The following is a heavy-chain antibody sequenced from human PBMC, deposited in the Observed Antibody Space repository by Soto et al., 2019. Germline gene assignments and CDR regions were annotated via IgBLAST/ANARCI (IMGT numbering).Heavy chain of an antibody. CDR3: ARGRIVASIHDAFEI. V-gene: IGHV1-18*01. D-gene: IGHD5-12*01. CDR2: ISAYNGNR. Sequence: QGHLLQSGDEVKTPGASVRVSCRASGYPFTSYGISWVRQAPGQGLEWVAWISAYNGNRDTAQKFQGRVTMTLDTSTDTAHMELGDLTSADTGVYYCARGRIVASIHDAFEICGQGTKVTVSS. CDR1: GYPFTSYG. J-gene: IGHJ3*02.